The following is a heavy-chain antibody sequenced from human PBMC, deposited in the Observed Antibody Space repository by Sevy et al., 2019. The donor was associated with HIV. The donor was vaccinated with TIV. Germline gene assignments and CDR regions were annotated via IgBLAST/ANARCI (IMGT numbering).Heavy chain of an antibody. CDR3: ARDSPYYNGAGSPVSLFDL. Sequence: ASVKVSCTASGYTFTTYGISWVRQAPGQGLEWMGWISAYIGTTQYAQKFQGRVTMTTDTSTNTAYMDVRSLTSDDTAVYFCARDSPYYNGAGSPVSLFDLWSQGTLVTVSS. V-gene: IGHV1-18*01. D-gene: IGHD3-10*01. CDR2: ISAYIGTT. CDR1: GYTFTTYG. J-gene: IGHJ4*02.